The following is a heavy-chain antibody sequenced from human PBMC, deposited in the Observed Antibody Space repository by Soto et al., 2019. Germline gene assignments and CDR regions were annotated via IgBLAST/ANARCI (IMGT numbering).Heavy chain of an antibody. CDR2: IYYSGST. D-gene: IGHD2-2*01. Sequence: SETLSLTCTVPGGSIISSSYYWGWIRQPPGKGLEWIGSIYYSGSTYYNPPLKSRVAMSVDTSKNQFSLRLSSVTAADTAVYYCARSAGYCSSTNCHVSWFGPWGQGTLVTVSS. V-gene: IGHV4-39*01. CDR3: ARSAGYCSSTNCHVSWFGP. J-gene: IGHJ5*02. CDR1: GGSIISSSYY.